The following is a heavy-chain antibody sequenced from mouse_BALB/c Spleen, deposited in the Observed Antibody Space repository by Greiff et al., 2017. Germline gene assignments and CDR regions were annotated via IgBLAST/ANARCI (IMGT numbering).Heavy chain of an antibody. CDR3: ARKGGSYYRYDVGAMDY. J-gene: IGHJ4*01. V-gene: IGHV2-2*02. CDR2: IWSGGST. CDR1: GFSLTSYG. Sequence: QVQLQQSGPGLVQPSQSLSITCTVSGFSLTSYGVHWVRQSPGKGLEWLGVIWSGGSTDYNAAFISRLSISKDNSKSQVFFKMNSLQANDTAIYYCARKGGSYYRYDVGAMDYWGQGTSVTVSS. D-gene: IGHD2-14*01.